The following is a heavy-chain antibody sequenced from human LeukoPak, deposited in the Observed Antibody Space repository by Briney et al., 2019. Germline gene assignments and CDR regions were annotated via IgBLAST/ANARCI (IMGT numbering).Heavy chain of an antibody. Sequence: GGSLRLSCTASGFTFRNAWMSWVRQAPGKGLEWVANIKQDGSEKYYVDSVKGRFTISRDNAKNSLYLQMNSLRAEDTAVYYCARAGYYYDSSGYYYYFDYWGQGTLVTVSS. V-gene: IGHV3-7*01. J-gene: IGHJ4*02. CDR3: ARAGYYYDSSGYYYYFDY. CDR1: GFTFRNAW. D-gene: IGHD3-22*01. CDR2: IKQDGSEK.